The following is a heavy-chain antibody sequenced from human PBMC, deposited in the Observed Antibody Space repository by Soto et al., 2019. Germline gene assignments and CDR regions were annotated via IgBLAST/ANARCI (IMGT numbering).Heavy chain of an antibody. CDR3: ARDNDASPDYGRQQNWFDP. CDR1: GGSISSSNW. CDR2: IYHSGST. V-gene: IGHV4-4*02. J-gene: IGHJ5*02. Sequence: QVQLQESGPGLVKPSGTLSLTCAVSGGSISSSNWWSWVRQPPGKGLEWIGEIYHSGSTNYNPSLKSRVTLSVDKAKNQFSLKLSSVTAADTAVYYCARDNDASPDYGRQQNWFDPWGQGTLVTVSS. D-gene: IGHD4-17*01.